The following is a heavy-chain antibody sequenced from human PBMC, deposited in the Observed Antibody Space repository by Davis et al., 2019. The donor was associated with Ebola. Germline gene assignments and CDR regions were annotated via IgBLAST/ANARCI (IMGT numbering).Heavy chain of an antibody. CDR3: ARATFGYNSGWYADY. Sequence: ASVKVSCKASGYSFSSYGFSWVRQAPGQGLEWMGWINAGNGNTKYSQRFQGRVTITTDTSASTAYLDLSSLRSDDTAVFYCARATFGYNSGWYADYWGQGTLVTVSS. CDR1: GYSFSSYG. CDR2: INAGNGNT. D-gene: IGHD6-19*01. V-gene: IGHV1-18*01. J-gene: IGHJ4*02.